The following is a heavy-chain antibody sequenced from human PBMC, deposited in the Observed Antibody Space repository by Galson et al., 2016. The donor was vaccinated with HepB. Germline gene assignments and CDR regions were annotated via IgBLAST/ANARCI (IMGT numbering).Heavy chain of an antibody. V-gene: IGHV3-30-3*01. D-gene: IGHD3-3*01. J-gene: IGHJ6*02. Sequence: SLRLSCAASGFTFTTYAFHWVRQAPGKGLEWVAIISYDGSNKYYTDSVKGRFTISRDKSKNMLYLQMNSLRAEDTAIYFCARDKSRFWSGYHPSYGMDFWGQGTTVIVSS. CDR3: ARDKSRFWSGYHPSYGMDF. CDR1: GFTFTTYA. CDR2: ISYDGSNK.